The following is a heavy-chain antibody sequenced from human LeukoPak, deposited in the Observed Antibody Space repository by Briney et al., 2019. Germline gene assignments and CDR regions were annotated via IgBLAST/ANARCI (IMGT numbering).Heavy chain of an antibody. D-gene: IGHD3-22*01. CDR2: IYAGNGNV. J-gene: IGHJ4*02. Sequence: ASVKVSCKASGYTLSTYTMHWLRQAPGQRPEWMGCIYAGNGNVKYSQNFQARVTITRDTSANTAYLELSSLRSEDTAVYYCAREDEYYYDSSGYYDYWGQGTLVTVSS. CDR3: AREDEYYYDSSGYYDY. V-gene: IGHV1-3*01. CDR1: GYTLSTYT.